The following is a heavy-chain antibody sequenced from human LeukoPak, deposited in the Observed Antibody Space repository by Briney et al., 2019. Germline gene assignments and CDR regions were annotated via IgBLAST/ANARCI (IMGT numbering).Heavy chain of an antibody. Sequence: GESLKISCKGSGYSFTSYWIGWVRQMPAKGLEWMGIIYPGDSDTRYSPSFQGQVTISADKSISTAYLQWSSLKASDTAMYYCARTSGSSSWYWGSIEYNWFDPWGQGTLVTVSS. D-gene: IGHD6-13*01. CDR3: ARTSGSSSWYWGSIEYNWFDP. CDR2: IYPGDSDT. CDR1: GYSFTSYW. V-gene: IGHV5-51*01. J-gene: IGHJ5*02.